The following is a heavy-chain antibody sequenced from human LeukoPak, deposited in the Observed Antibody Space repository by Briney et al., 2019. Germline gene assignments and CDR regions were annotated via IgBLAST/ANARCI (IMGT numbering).Heavy chain of an antibody. CDR2: INHVGST. J-gene: IGHJ6*03. CDR1: CGSFSGYY. CDR3: AKISRSHGDIKYHYYYYMDV. V-gene: IGHV4-34*01. Sequence: SETLSLSCAVDCGSFSGYYWRGIRQPPEKGVEWSGEINHVGSTSYNPSLKSRVTISVNTSKNHFSLKLSALTAADTAAYYCAKISRSHGDIKYHYYYYMDVWGKGTTVTVSS. D-gene: IGHD4-17*01.